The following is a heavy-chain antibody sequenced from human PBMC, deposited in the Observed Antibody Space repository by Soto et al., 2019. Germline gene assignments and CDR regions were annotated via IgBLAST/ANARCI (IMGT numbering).Heavy chain of an antibody. CDR2: VDSDGSGT. CDR3: AAVFKH. Sequence: EVQLVESGGGSVQTGGSLRLSCVASGITFSGYWMHWVRQVPGKGLVWVARVDSDGSGTSYADSVKGRFTISRDNAKNTLYLHMNSLRVEDTTVYYCAAVFKHWCQGIPVTVSS. J-gene: IGHJ4*02. CDR1: GITFSGYW. V-gene: IGHV3-74*01.